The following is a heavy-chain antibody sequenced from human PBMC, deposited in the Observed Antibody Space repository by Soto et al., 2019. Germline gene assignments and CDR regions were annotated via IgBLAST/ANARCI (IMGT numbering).Heavy chain of an antibody. J-gene: IGHJ4*02. CDR1: GFDFRSYG. CDR2: ISSSGSTI. CDR3: ARVSDYGDYYFDY. V-gene: IGHV3-48*04. Sequence: GGSLRLSCAASGFDFRSYGIHWVRQAPGKGLEWVSYISSSGSTIYYADSVKGRFTISRDNAKNSLYLQMNSLRAEDTAVYYCARVSDYGDYYFDYWGQGTLVTVSS. D-gene: IGHD4-17*01.